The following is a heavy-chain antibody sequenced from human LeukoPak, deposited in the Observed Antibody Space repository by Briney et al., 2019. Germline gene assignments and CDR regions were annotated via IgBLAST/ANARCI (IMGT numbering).Heavy chain of an antibody. CDR2: IYSGGST. V-gene: IGHV3-53*01. J-gene: IGHJ5*02. CDR3: ARGIPSGSYYRFDP. D-gene: IGHD1-26*01. CDR1: GFTVSSNY. Sequence: GGSLRLSCAASGFTVSSNYMSWVRQAPGKGLEWVSVIYSGGSTYYADSVKGRFTISRDNSKNTLYLQMNSLRAEDTAVYYCARGIPSGSYYRFDPWGQGTLVTVSS.